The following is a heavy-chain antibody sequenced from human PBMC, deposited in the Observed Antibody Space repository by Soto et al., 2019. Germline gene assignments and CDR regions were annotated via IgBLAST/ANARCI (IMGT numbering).Heavy chain of an antibody. V-gene: IGHV3-21*06. Sequence: SGGSLRLSCAASGFTYTRSSMNWVRQAPGKGLEWVSSISSTTNYIYYGDSMKGRFTITRDNAKNSQYLEMNSLRAEDTAVYYCARESEDLTSNLDYWGQGTLVTVSS. CDR2: ISSTTNYI. CDR3: ARESEDLTSNLDY. J-gene: IGHJ4*02. CDR1: GFTYTRSS.